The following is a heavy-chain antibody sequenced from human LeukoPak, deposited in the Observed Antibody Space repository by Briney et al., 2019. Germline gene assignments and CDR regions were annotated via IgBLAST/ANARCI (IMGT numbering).Heavy chain of an antibody. J-gene: IGHJ4*02. CDR3: ARADFTEAAGRYDY. CDR1: GGSISSGDYY. D-gene: IGHD6-13*01. CDR2: IYYSGST. Sequence: SETLSLTCTVSGGSISSGDYYWSWLRQPPGKGLEWIGYIYYSGSTYYNPSLKSRVTISVDTSKNQFSLKLSSATAADTAVYYCARADFTEAAGRYDYWGQGTLVTVSS. V-gene: IGHV4-30-4*01.